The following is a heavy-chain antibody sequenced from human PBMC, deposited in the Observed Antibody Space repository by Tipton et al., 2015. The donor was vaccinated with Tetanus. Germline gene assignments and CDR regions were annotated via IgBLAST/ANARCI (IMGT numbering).Heavy chain of an antibody. CDR2: ISGTGYST. D-gene: IGHD6-13*01. Sequence: SLRLSCAASGFTLSRYTLSWVRQAPGKGLEWVSTISGTGYSTYYVDPAKGRFTISRDNAKNSLYLQMNSLRDDDTAVYYCARAFFAAATSWGQGTLVTVSS. CDR1: GFTLSRYT. J-gene: IGHJ5*02. V-gene: IGHV3-23*01. CDR3: ARAFFAAATS.